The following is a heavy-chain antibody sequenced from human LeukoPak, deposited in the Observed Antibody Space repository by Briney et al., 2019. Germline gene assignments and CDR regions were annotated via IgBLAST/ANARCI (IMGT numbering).Heavy chain of an antibody. CDR2: IWYDGSNK. CDR1: GFTFSTYG. CDR3: AKDSNPAGYYYMDV. Sequence: GGSLRLSCAASGFTFSTYGMYWVRQAPGKGLDWVAVIWYDGSNKYYADSVKGRFTISRDNSKNTLFLQMNSLRAEDTAVYYCAKDSNPAGYYYMDVWGKGTTVTVSS. D-gene: IGHD1-14*01. J-gene: IGHJ6*03. V-gene: IGHV3-33*06.